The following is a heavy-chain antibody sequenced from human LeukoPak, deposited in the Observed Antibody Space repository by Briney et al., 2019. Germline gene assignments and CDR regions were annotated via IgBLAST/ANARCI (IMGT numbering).Heavy chain of an antibody. J-gene: IGHJ5*02. CDR1: GYSISSGYY. Sequence: SETLSLTCTVSGYSISSGYYWGWIRQPPGKGLEWIGSIYHSGSTYYNPSLESRVTISVDTSKNQFSLKLSSVTAADTAVYYCARTSTAWFDPWGQGTLVTVSS. V-gene: IGHV4-38-2*02. CDR3: ARTSTAWFDP. D-gene: IGHD2-2*01. CDR2: IYHSGST.